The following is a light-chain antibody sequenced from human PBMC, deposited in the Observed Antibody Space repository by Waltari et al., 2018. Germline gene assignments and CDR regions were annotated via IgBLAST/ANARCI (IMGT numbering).Light chain of an antibody. V-gene: IGLV2-8*01. CDR2: EVN. CDR1: NSDIGTYNY. Sequence: QSALTQPPSASGSPGQSVTISCSGTNSDIGTYNYVSWFQQHPGRAPKLLIYEVNKRPSGVPYRFSGSKSDNRASLTVSGLQADDEAVYHCSSYAGSNTLVFGGGTRLTVL. J-gene: IGLJ2*01. CDR3: SSYAGSNTLV.